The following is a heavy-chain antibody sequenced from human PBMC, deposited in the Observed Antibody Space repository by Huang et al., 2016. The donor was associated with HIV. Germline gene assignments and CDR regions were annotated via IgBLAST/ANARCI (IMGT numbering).Heavy chain of an antibody. Sequence: QLQLQESGPGLVKPSETLSLTCSVSGGSISSSSYYWGWIRQPPGKGLVWSGSIYYSGSTIYNPSLKSRVTISGDTSKNQFSRRLSSVTAADTSVYYCARHMDCSSSSCLAGGHERGPFDMWGQGTMVTVSS. V-gene: IGHV4-39*01. CDR1: GGSISSSSYY. CDR2: IYYSGST. D-gene: IGHD2-2*01. J-gene: IGHJ3*02. CDR3: ARHMDCSSSSCLAGGHERGPFDM.